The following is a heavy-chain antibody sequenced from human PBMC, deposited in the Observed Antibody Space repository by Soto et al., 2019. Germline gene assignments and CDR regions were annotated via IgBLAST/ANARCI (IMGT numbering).Heavy chain of an antibody. CDR2: ISYDGSNK. Sequence: QVQLVESGGGVVQPGRSLRLSCAASGFTFSSYGMHWVRQAPGKGLEWVAVISYDGSNKYYADSVKGRFTITRDNSKNTLYLQLISLRAEATAVYYWANASMNDHYGMDVWGHVHTDTVS. CDR1: GFTFSSYG. V-gene: IGHV3-30*18. CDR3: ANASMNDHYGMDV. J-gene: IGHJ6*02. D-gene: IGHD1-1*01.